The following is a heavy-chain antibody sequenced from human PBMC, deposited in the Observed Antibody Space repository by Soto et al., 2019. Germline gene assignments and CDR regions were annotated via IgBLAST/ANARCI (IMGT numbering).Heavy chain of an antibody. V-gene: IGHV1-18*01. CDR2: ISAYNGNT. D-gene: IGHD4-17*01. J-gene: IGHJ4*02. Sequence: ASVKVSCKASGYTFTSYGISWVRQAPGQGLEWMGWISAYNGNTNYAQKLQGRVTMTTDTSTSTAYMELRSLSSDDTAVYYCAIDNYGDYALGYWGQGTLVTIAS. CDR3: AIDNYGDYALGY. CDR1: GYTFTSYG.